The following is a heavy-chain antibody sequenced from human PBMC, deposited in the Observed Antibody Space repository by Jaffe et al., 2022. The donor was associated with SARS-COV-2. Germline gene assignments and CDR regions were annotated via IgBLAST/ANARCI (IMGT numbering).Heavy chain of an antibody. J-gene: IGHJ4*02. V-gene: IGHV1-69*02. Sequence: QVQLVQSGAEVKKPGSSVKVSCKASGGTFSSYTISWVRQAPGQGLEWMGRIIPILGIANYAQKFQGRVTITADKSTSTAYMELSSLRSEDTAVYYCARSASGSYYGDSVTPRQESDYWGQGTLVTVSS. CDR3: ARSASGSYYGDSVTPRQESDY. D-gene: IGHD1-26*01. CDR2: IIPILGIA. CDR1: GGTFSSYT.